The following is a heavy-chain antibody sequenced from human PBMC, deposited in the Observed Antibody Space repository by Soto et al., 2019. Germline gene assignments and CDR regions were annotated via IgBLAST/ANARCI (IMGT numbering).Heavy chain of an antibody. D-gene: IGHD4-17*01. CDR2: IIPILGIA. V-gene: IGHV1-69*08. J-gene: IGHJ4*02. Sequence: QVQLGQSGAEVKKPGSSVKVSCKASGGTISSYTISWVRQAPGQGLEWMGRIIPILGIANYAQKFQGRVTITADKSTSTAYMELSSLRSEDTAVYDCAKDYGGKDGDYWGQGTLVTVSS. CDR3: AKDYGGKDGDY. CDR1: GGTISSYT.